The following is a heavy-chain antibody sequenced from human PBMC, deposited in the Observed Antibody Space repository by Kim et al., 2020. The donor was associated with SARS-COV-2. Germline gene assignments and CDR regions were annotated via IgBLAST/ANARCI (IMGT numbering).Heavy chain of an antibody. V-gene: IGHV3-11*06. CDR3: ARESVPMVRGVINRRRYYYYGMDV. J-gene: IGHJ6*02. CDR2: ISSSSSYT. D-gene: IGHD3-10*01. Sequence: GGSLRLSCAASGFTFSDYYMSWIRQAPGKGLEWVSYISSSSSYTNYADSVKGRFTISRDNAKNSLYLQMNSLRAEDTAVYYCARESVPMVRGVINRRRYYYYGMDVWGQGTTVTVSS. CDR1: GFTFSDYY.